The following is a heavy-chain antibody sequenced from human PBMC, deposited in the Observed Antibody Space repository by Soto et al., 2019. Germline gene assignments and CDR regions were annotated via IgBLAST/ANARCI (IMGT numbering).Heavy chain of an antibody. CDR1: GYTFTSYY. Sequence: SVKVSCKASGYTFTSYYMHWVRQAPGQGLEWMGGIIPIFGTANYAQKFQGRVTITADESTSTAYMELSSLRSEDTAVYYCARDGLLWFGELYAYYYGMDVWGQGTTVTVSS. D-gene: IGHD3-10*01. CDR3: ARDGLLWFGELYAYYYGMDV. J-gene: IGHJ6*02. CDR2: IIPIFGTA. V-gene: IGHV1-69*13.